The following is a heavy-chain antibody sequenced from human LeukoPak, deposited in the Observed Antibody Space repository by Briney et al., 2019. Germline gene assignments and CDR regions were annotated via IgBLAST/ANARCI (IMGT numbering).Heavy chain of an antibody. D-gene: IGHD5-24*01. CDR2: IYGGGNI. Sequence: GGSLRLSCAATGFTVSSNYMNWVRQAPGKGLEWVSVIYGGGNIYYADSVKGRLTISRDNSKNTLYLQMNSLRAEDTAVYYCARGAGYNYPYYFDYWGQGTLVTVSS. V-gene: IGHV3-53*01. CDR1: GFTVSSNY. J-gene: IGHJ4*02. CDR3: ARGAGYNYPYYFDY.